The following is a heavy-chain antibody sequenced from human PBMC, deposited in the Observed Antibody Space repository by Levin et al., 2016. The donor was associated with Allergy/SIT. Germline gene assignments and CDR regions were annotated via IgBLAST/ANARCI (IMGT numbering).Heavy chain of an antibody. Sequence: GESLKISCEASGFSFSSHSMNWVRRAPGKGLEWVSSVSGNSRNIYYLESVKGRFTISRDNGKNSLYLQMNSLGVEDTAVYYCAREITLNRYNRFDWWGQGTLVTVSS. CDR1: GFSFSSHS. V-gene: IGHV3-21*01. D-gene: IGHD1-14*01. CDR3: AREITLNRYNRFDW. J-gene: IGHJ4*02. CDR2: VSGNSRNI.